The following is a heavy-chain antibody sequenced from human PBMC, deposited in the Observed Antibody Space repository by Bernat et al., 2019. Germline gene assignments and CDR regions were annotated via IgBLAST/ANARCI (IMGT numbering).Heavy chain of an antibody. Sequence: QVQLQESGPGLVKPSETLSLTCAVSGYSISSGYYWGWIRQPPGKGLEWIGSIYHSGSTYYNPSLKSRVTISVDTSKNQFSQKLSSVTAADTAVYYCARGGDYLWGPTNWFDPWGQGTLVTVSS. D-gene: IGHD4-17*01. CDR2: IYHSGST. CDR1: GYSISSGYY. CDR3: ARGGDYLWGPTNWFDP. J-gene: IGHJ5*02. V-gene: IGHV4-38-2*01.